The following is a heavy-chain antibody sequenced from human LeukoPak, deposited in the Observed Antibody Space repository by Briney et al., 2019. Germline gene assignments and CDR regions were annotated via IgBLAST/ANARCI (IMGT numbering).Heavy chain of an antibody. CDR3: AVGVYGDYENWFDP. J-gene: IGHJ5*02. CDR2: MNPNSGNT. CDR1: GYTFTSYD. V-gene: IGHV1-8*01. D-gene: IGHD4-17*01. Sequence: GASVKVSCKASGYTFTSYDINWVRQATGQGLDWMGWMNPNSGNTGYAQKFQGRVTMTRNTSISTAYMELSSLRSEDTAVYYCAVGVYGDYENWFDPWGQGTLVTVSS.